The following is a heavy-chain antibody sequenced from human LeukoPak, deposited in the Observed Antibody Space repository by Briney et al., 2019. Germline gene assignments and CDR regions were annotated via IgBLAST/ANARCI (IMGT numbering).Heavy chain of an antibody. J-gene: IGHJ3*02. CDR1: GFTFSSYA. D-gene: IGHD7-27*01. CDR2: ISGSGGST. CDR3: AKDRAGEEAFDI. Sequence: GGSLRLSCAAYGFTFSSYAMSWVRQAPGKGLEWVSAISGSGGSTYYADSVKGRFTISRDNSKNTLYLQMNSLRAEDTAVYYCAKDRAGEEAFDIWGQGTMVTVSS. V-gene: IGHV3-23*01.